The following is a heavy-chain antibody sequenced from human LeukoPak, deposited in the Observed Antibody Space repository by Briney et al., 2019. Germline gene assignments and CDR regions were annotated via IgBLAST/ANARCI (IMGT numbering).Heavy chain of an antibody. V-gene: IGHV3-23*01. D-gene: IGHD3-3*01. CDR2: ITASGGST. J-gene: IGHJ4*02. CDR3: AKGLGFWSGYYTPFDY. Sequence: PGGSLRLSCAASGFTFSSYAMSWVRQTPGKGLEWVSGITASGGSTYHADSVKGRFTISRDNSINTLNLQMNNLRAEDTAIYYCAKGLGFWSGYYTPFDYWGRGSSVTVSS. CDR1: GFTFSSYA.